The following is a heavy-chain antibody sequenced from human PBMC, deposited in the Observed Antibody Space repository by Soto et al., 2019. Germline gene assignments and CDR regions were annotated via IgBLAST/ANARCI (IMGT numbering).Heavy chain of an antibody. Sequence: SSETLSLTCSVSGVSISSSEYYWAWIRQPPGKGLEWIGSIDYNGVTYSNPSLKGRVTISKDTSKNKFSLQLTSVTAADTAFYYCGRVLVAATRHTGPDYWGQGTQVTVSS. J-gene: IGHJ4*02. V-gene: IGHV4-39*02. CDR3: GRVLVAATRHTGPDY. CDR1: GVSISSSEYY. CDR2: IDYNGVT. D-gene: IGHD2-15*01.